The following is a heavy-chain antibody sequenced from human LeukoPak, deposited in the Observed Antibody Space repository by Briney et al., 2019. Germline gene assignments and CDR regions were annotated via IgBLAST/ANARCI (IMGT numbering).Heavy chain of an antibody. D-gene: IGHD3-22*01. Sequence: GGSLRLSCAASGFTFSSYGMHGVRKAPGNGLEWVAVISYDGSNKYYADSVKGRFTISRDNSKNTLYLQMNSLRAEATAVYYCAKDYYDSRLSGMDVWGQGTTVTVSS. CDR3: AKDYYDSRLSGMDV. CDR1: GFTFSSYG. CDR2: ISYDGSNK. V-gene: IGHV3-30*18. J-gene: IGHJ6*02.